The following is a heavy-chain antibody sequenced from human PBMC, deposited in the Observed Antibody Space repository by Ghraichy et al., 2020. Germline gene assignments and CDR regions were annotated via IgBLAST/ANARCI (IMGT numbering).Heavy chain of an antibody. CDR1: GFTFSSYA. J-gene: IGHJ4*02. CDR2: ISYDGSNK. V-gene: IGHV3-30-3*01. D-gene: IGHD3-10*01. Sequence: GGSLRLSCAASGFTFSSYAMHWVRQAPGKGLEWVAVISYDGSNKYYADSVKGRFTISRDNSKNTLYLQMNSLRAEDTAVYYCAREMKDYYGSGSYYFDYWGQGTLVTVSS. CDR3: AREMKDYYGSGSYYFDY.